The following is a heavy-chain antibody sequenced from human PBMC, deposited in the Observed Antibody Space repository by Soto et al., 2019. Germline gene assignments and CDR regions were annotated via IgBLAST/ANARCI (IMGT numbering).Heavy chain of an antibody. Sequence: GGSLRLSCAASGFTVSSNYMSWVRQAPGKGLEWVSVIYSGGSTYYADSVKGRFTISRDNSRNTLYLQMNSLRAEDTAVYYCARAPPLVVPAAIHGGRAFDIWGQGTMVTVS. J-gene: IGHJ3*02. CDR3: ARAPPLVVPAAIHGGRAFDI. CDR2: IYSGGST. CDR1: GFTVSSNY. D-gene: IGHD2-2*02. V-gene: IGHV3-53*01.